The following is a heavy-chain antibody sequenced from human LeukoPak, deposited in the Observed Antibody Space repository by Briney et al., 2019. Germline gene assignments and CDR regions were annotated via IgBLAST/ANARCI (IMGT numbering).Heavy chain of an antibody. J-gene: IGHJ3*02. V-gene: IGHV3-30-3*01. D-gene: IGHD3-9*01. Sequence: GRSLRLSCAASGFTFSSYAMHWVRQAPGQGLEWVAVISYDGSNKYYADAVKGRFTISRDNAKNSLYLQMNSLRAEDTAVYYCARDNRGLSTGYYVSPFDIWGQGTMVTVSS. CDR3: ARDNRGLSTGYYVSPFDI. CDR1: GFTFSSYA. CDR2: ISYDGSNK.